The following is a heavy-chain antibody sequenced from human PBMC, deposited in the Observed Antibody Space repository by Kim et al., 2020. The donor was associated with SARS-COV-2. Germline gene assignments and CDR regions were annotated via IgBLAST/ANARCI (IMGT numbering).Heavy chain of an antibody. CDR3: ARVSGSQRVVRAAADWFDP. D-gene: IGHD6-13*01. CDR1: GYSFTSYW. V-gene: IGHV5-10-1*01. Sequence: GESLKISCKGSGYSFTSYWISWVRQMPGKGLEWMGRIDPSDSYTNYSPSFQGHVTISADKSISTAYLQWSSLKASDTAMYYCARVSGSQRVVRAAADWFDPWGQGTLVTVSS. J-gene: IGHJ5*02. CDR2: IDPSDSYT.